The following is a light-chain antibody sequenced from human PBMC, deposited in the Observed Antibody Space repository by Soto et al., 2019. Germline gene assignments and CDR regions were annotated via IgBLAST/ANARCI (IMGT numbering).Light chain of an antibody. CDR2: AAS. CDR3: QQSYSTPFT. V-gene: IGKV1-39*01. Sequence: DIQMTQSPSSLSASVGDRVTITCRASQSISSYLNWYQQKPGKAPKLLIYAASSLQSGVPSRFSGSGSGTDFTLTISRLPPEDFATYYCQQSYSTPFTFGPGTKVDIK. CDR1: QSISSY. J-gene: IGKJ3*01.